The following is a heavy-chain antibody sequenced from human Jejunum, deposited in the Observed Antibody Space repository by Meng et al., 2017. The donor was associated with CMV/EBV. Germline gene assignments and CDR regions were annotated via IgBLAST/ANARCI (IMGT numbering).Heavy chain of an antibody. CDR3: VRDRGDGSGSYYDY. Sequence: SGDSLTNRIYYWGWVRQSPKGLDWVASIHYTGGTYYNPSLKSRATISVDTSKSQFSLELTSVTAADTATYYCVRDRGDGSGSYYDYWGPGTLVTVSS. CDR1: GDSLTNRIYY. D-gene: IGHD3-10*01. V-gene: IGHV4-39*07. J-gene: IGHJ4*02. CDR2: IHYTGGT.